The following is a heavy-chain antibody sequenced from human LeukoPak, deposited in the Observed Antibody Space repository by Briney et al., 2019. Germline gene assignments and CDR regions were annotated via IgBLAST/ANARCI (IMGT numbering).Heavy chain of an antibody. CDR1: GFTFSSYS. CDR3: AREGYCSSTSCPRDAFDI. CDR2: ISSSSSTI. Sequence: GGSLRLSCAASGFTFSSYSMNWVRQAPGKGLEWVSYISSSSSTIYYADSVKGRFTISRDNAKNSLYLQMNSLRAEDTAVYYCAREGYCSSTSCPRDAFDIWGQGTLVTVSS. D-gene: IGHD2-2*01. V-gene: IGHV3-48*01. J-gene: IGHJ3*02.